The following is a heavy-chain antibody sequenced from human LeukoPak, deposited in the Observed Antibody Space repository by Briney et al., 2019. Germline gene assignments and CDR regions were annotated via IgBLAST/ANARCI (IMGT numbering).Heavy chain of an antibody. J-gene: IGHJ5*02. Sequence: SGTLSLTCAVSGGSISSSNWWSWVRQPPGKGLEWIGSIYYSGSTYYNPSLKSRVTISVDTSKNQFSLKLSSVTAADTAVYYCLRQGIVLVRAAEGGFDPWGQGTLVTVSS. V-gene: IGHV4-4*02. CDR1: GGSISSSNW. CDR2: IYYSGST. CDR3: LRQGIVLVRAAEGGFDP. D-gene: IGHD2-2*01.